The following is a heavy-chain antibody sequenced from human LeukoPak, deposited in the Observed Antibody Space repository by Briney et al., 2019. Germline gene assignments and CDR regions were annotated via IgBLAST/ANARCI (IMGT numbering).Heavy chain of an antibody. CDR1: GFTFSSYG. Sequence: PGGSLRLSCAASGFTFSSYGMHWVRQAPGKGLEWVAVIWYDGTNKYYADSVKGRFTISRDNSKNTLYLQMNSLRAEDTAVYYCAREDILTGYRGMDVWGQGTTVTVSS. D-gene: IGHD3-9*01. V-gene: IGHV3-33*01. CDR2: IWYDGTNK. CDR3: AREDILTGYRGMDV. J-gene: IGHJ6*02.